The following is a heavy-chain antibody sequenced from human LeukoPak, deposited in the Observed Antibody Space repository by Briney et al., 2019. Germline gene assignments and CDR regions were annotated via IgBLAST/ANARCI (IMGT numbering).Heavy chain of an antibody. CDR2: INPNSGGT. J-gene: IGHJ4*02. CDR3: ARDSTNVDYYDSSGYYFRY. Sequence: ASVKVSCTASGYTFTGYYMHWVRQAPGQGLEWMGWINPNSGGTNYAQKFQGRVTMTRDTSISTAYMELSRLRSDDTAVYYCARDSTNVDYYDSSGYYFRYWGQGTLVTVSS. V-gene: IGHV1-2*02. D-gene: IGHD3-22*01. CDR1: GYTFTGYY.